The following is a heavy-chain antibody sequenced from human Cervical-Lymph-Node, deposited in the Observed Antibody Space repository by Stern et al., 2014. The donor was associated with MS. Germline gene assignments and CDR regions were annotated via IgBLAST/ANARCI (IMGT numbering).Heavy chain of an antibody. CDR2: ISSSSSYI. V-gene: IGHV3-21*01. CDR3: ARDSGTTVRPSLDY. CDR1: GFTFSSYS. Sequence: EDQLVESGGGLVKPGGSLRLSCAASGFTFSSYSMNWVRQAPGKGLEWVSSISSSSSYIYYADSVRGRFTISRDNAKNSLYLQMNSLRAEDTAVYSCARDSGTTVRPSLDYWGQGTLVTVSS. J-gene: IGHJ4*02. D-gene: IGHD4-17*01.